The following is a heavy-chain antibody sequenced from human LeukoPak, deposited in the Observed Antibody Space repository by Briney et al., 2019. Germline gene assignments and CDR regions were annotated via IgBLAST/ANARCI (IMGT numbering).Heavy chain of an antibody. CDR3: ARTDIVATSWFDP. Sequence: ASVTVSCKASGYTFTGYDMHWVRQAPGQGLEWMGWINPNSGGTNYAQKFQGRVTITRDTSISTAYMELSRLRSDDTAVYYCARTDIVATSWFDPWGQGTLVTVSS. CDR1: GYTFTGYD. V-gene: IGHV1-2*02. J-gene: IGHJ5*02. CDR2: INPNSGGT. D-gene: IGHD5-12*01.